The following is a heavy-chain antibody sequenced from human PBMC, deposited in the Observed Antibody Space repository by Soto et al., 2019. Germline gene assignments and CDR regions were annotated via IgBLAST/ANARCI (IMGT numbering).Heavy chain of an antibody. Sequence: QVQLVQSGAEVKKPGASVKVSCKASGYTFTSYAMHWMRQAPGQRLEWMGWINAGNGNTKYSQKFQGRVTITRDTYASTAYMELSSLRSEDTAVYYCARDPSPNYYGSGKGGMDVWGQGTTVTVSS. J-gene: IGHJ6*02. V-gene: IGHV1-3*01. CDR1: GYTFTSYA. CDR3: ARDPSPNYYGSGKGGMDV. CDR2: INAGNGNT. D-gene: IGHD3-10*01.